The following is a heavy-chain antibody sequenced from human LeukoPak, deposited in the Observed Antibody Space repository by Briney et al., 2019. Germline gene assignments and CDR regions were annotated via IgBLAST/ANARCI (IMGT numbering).Heavy chain of an antibody. D-gene: IGHD3-10*01. CDR2: IYYSGST. V-gene: IGHV4-59*01. Sequence: SETLSLTCTVSGGSISSYYWSWIRQPPGKGLEWIGYIYYSGSTNYNPSLKSRVTISVDTSKNQFSLKLSSVTAADTAVYYCARLGPRVRNYWGQGTLVTVSS. CDR3: ARLGPRVRNY. J-gene: IGHJ4*02. CDR1: GGSISSYY.